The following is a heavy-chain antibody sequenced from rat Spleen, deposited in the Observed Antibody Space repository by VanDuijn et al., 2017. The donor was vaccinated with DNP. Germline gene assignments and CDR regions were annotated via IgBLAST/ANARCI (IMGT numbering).Heavy chain of an antibody. Sequence: QVQLRESGPGLVQPSETLSLTCTASGFSLNIYHVHWVRQPPGKGLEWMGVIWNTGGTRYNSALKSRLSITMDTSKTQVFLNMNSLETEDTATYYCARGDSSADVIDYWGQGVMVTVSS. CDR2: IWNTGGT. CDR3: ARGDSSADVIDY. D-gene: IGHD1-1*01. J-gene: IGHJ2*01. V-gene: IGHV2-41*01. CDR1: GFSLNIYH.